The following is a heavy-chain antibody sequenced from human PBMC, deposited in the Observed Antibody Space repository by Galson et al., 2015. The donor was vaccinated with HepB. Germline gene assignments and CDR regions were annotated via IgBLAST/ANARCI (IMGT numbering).Heavy chain of an antibody. D-gene: IGHD2-2*01. J-gene: IGHJ5*02. V-gene: IGHV1-69*04. CDR1: GGTLSSYA. CDR2: IIPILGIA. CDR3: ARDRCSSTSCYVSNWFDP. Sequence: SVKVSCKASGGTLSSYAISWVRQAPGQGLEWMGRIIPILGIANYAQKFQGRVTITADKSTSTAYMELSSLRSEDTAVYYCARDRCSSTSCYVSNWFDPWGQGTLVTVSS.